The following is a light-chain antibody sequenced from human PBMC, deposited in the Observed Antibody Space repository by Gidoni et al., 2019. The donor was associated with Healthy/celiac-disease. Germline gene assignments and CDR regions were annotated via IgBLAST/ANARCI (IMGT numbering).Light chain of an antibody. Sequence: DIQMTQSPSSLSASVGDRVTITCRASQSISSYLNWYQQKPGKDPKLLIDAASSLQSGVPSRFSGSGSGTDFTLTISSLQPEDFATYYCQQSYSTPFTFGPGTKVDIK. J-gene: IGKJ3*01. V-gene: IGKV1-39*01. CDR3: QQSYSTPFT. CDR2: AAS. CDR1: QSISSY.